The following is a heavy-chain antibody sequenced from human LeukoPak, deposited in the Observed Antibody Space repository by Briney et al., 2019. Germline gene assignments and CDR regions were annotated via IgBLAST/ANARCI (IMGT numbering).Heavy chain of an antibody. Sequence: AGGSLRLSCAASGFTFSSYGMHWVRQAPGKGLEWVAVISYDGSNKYYADSVKGRFTISRDNSKNTLYLQMNSLRAEDTAVYYCAKDTLSYYYGSRSYFDYWGQGTLVTVSS. CDR3: AKDTLSYYYGSRSYFDY. CDR1: GFTFSSYG. CDR2: ISYDGSNK. D-gene: IGHD3-10*01. V-gene: IGHV3-30*18. J-gene: IGHJ4*02.